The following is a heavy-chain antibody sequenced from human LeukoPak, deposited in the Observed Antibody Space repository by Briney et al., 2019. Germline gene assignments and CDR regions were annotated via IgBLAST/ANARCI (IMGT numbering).Heavy chain of an antibody. CDR3: ARGSLWGNYYYYMDV. CDR2: IIPIFGTA. V-gene: IGHV1-69*13. Sequence: SVKVSCKASGGTFSSYAISWVRQAPGQGLECMGGIIPIFGTANYAQKFQGRVTITADESTSTAYMELSSLRSEDTAVYYCARGSLWGNYYYYMDVWGKGTTVTISS. J-gene: IGHJ6*03. CDR1: GGTFSSYA. D-gene: IGHD3-10*01.